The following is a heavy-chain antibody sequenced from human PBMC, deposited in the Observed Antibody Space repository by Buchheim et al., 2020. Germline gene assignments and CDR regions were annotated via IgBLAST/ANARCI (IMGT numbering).Heavy chain of an antibody. J-gene: IGHJ4*02. CDR1: GFTFSSYG. CDR2: ISHDGSNK. V-gene: IGHV3-30*18. Sequence: QVQLVESGGGVVQPGRSLRLSCAASGFTFSSYGMHWVRQAPGKGLEWVAVISHDGSNKYYADSVKGRFTISRDNSKNTLYLQMNSLRAEDTAVYYCAKDGGGGLLDYWGQGTL. D-gene: IGHD3-16*01. CDR3: AKDGGGGLLDY.